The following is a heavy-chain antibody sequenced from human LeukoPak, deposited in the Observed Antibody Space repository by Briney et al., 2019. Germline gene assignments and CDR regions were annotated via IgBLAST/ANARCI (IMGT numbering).Heavy chain of an antibody. Sequence: SETLSLTCTVSGGSISSYYWSWIRQPPGKGLEWIGYIYYSGSTNYNPSLKSRVTISVDRSKNQFSLKLSSVTAADTAVYYCARGGYCSSTSCYLNAFDIWGQGTMVTVSS. CDR2: IYYSGST. J-gene: IGHJ3*02. V-gene: IGHV4-59*12. D-gene: IGHD2-2*01. CDR1: GGSISSYY. CDR3: ARGGYCSSTSCYLNAFDI.